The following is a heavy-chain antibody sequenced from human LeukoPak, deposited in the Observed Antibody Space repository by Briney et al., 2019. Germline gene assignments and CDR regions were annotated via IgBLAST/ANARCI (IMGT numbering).Heavy chain of an antibody. D-gene: IGHD6-6*01. CDR1: GFTFSNYW. Sequence: PGGSLRLSCAASGFTFSNYWMTWVRQAPGKGLEWVANIKPDGSVGYYVDSVRGRFIISRDNAGNSLYLQMNSLRVEDTAVYYCARRGGSSSRRSPIDYWGQGTLVTVSS. CDR2: IKPDGSVG. V-gene: IGHV3-7*01. CDR3: ARRGGSSSRRSPIDY. J-gene: IGHJ4*02.